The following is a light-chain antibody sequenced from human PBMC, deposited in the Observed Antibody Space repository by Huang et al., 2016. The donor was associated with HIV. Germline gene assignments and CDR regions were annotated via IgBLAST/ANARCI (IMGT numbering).Light chain of an antibody. J-gene: IGKJ1*01. V-gene: IGKV3-15*01. CDR3: QQYNNWPRT. Sequence: EIVMTQSPATLSVSPGERATLSCRAIQSVSRNLAWYQQKPGQAPRLLIYAASTRATGIPARFSGSGSVTDFTLTISILQSEDFAVYYCQQYNNWPRTFGQGTKVEIK. CDR1: QSVSRN. CDR2: AAS.